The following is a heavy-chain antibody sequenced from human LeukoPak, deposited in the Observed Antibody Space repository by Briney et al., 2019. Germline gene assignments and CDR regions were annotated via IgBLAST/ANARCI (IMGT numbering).Heavy chain of an antibody. J-gene: IGHJ4*02. CDR1: GFTFSTSW. Sequence: GGSLRLSCAASGFTFSTSWMSWVRQAPEKGLEWVGCIKEDGSAEYYVDSAKGRFTISRDNSKNTLYLQMNSLRAEDTVVHYCARGRYDSSGVDYWGQGTLVTVSS. CDR3: ARGRYDSSGVDY. V-gene: IGHV3-7*01. D-gene: IGHD3-22*01. CDR2: IKEDGSAE.